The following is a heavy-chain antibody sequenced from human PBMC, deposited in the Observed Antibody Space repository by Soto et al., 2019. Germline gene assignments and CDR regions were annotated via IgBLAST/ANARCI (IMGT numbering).Heavy chain of an antibody. Sequence: LSLTCTVSGGSISSYYWSWIRQPAGKGLEWIGRIYTSGSTNYNPSLKSRVTMSVDTSKNQFSLKLSSVTAADTAVYYCARGYYYGSGSYYLDYYYYGMDVWDQGTTLTVSS. CDR1: GGSISSYY. D-gene: IGHD3-10*01. CDR2: IYTSGST. J-gene: IGHJ6*02. CDR3: ARGYYYGSGSYYLDYYYYGMDV. V-gene: IGHV4-4*07.